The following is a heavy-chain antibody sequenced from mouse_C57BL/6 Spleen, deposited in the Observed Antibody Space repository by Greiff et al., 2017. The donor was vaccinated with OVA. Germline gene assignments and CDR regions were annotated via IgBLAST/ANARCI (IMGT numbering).Heavy chain of an antibody. D-gene: IGHD2-4*01. V-gene: IGHV5-6*01. Sequence: EVMLVESGGDLVKPGGSLKLSCAASGFTFSSYGMSWVRQTPDKRLEWVATISSGGSYTYYPDSVKGRFTISRDNAKNTLYLQMSSLKSEDTAMYYCARQIYYDYDTWFAYWGQGTLVTVSA. CDR2: ISSGGSYT. CDR1: GFTFSSYG. J-gene: IGHJ3*01. CDR3: ARQIYYDYDTWFAY.